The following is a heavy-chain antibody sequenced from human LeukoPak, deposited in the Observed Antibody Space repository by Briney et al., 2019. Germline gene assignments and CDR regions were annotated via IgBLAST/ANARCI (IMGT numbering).Heavy chain of an antibody. CDR3: ARLDPTYYDFWSGYSGYFDY. CDR2: INHSGST. J-gene: IGHJ4*02. D-gene: IGHD3-3*01. CDR1: GGSFSGYY. Sequence: KPSETLSLTCAVYGGSFSGYYWSWIRQPPGKGLEWIGEINHSGSTNYNPSLKSRVTISVDTSKNQFSLKLSSVTAAGTAVYYCARLDPTYYDFWSGYSGYFDYWGQGTLVTVSS. V-gene: IGHV4-34*01.